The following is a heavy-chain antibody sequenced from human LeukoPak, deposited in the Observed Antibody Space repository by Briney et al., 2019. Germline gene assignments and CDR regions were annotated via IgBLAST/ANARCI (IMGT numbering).Heavy chain of an antibody. Sequence: PGGSLRLSCAASGFTFSSYAMHWVRQAPGKGLEWVAVISYDGSNKYYADSVKGRFTISRDNSKNTLYLQMNSLRAEDTAVYYCARAFHSGYVPSWFDPWGQGTLVTVSS. D-gene: IGHD5-12*01. CDR2: ISYDGSNK. CDR1: GFTFSSYA. CDR3: ARAFHSGYVPSWFDP. J-gene: IGHJ5*02. V-gene: IGHV3-30-3*01.